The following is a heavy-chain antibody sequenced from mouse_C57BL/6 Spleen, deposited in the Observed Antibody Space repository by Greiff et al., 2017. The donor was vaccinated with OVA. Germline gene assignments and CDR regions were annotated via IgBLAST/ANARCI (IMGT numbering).Heavy chain of an antibody. CDR2: IYPGDGDT. Sequence: QVQLQQSGPELVKPGASVKISCKASGYAFSSPWMNWVKQRPGKGLEWIGRIYPGDGDTNYNGKFKGKATLTADKSSSTAYMQLSSLTSEDSAVYFCARDYYGSNYAMDYWGQGTSVTVSS. V-gene: IGHV1-82*01. D-gene: IGHD1-1*01. J-gene: IGHJ4*01. CDR1: GYAFSSPW. CDR3: ARDYYGSNYAMDY.